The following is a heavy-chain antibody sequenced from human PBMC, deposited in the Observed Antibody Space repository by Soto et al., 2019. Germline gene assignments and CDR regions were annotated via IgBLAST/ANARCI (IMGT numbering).Heavy chain of an antibody. Sequence: QVQLVQSGAEVKKPGASVKVSYKASGYTFVNYEINWVRQATGQGLEWLGWMNPQSGDTFYAQNFQGRVTMTRNTSITTAYMELNSLKSEDTAVYYCARQQAMDYWGQGTLVTVSS. CDR3: ARQQAMDY. V-gene: IGHV1-8*01. CDR2: MNPQSGDT. CDR1: GYTFVNYE. J-gene: IGHJ4*02.